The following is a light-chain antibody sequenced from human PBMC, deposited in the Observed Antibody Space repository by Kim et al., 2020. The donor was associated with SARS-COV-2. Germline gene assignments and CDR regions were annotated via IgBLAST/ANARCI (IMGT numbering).Light chain of an antibody. CDR3: QQYGRSPYT. CDR2: AAS. CDR1: QSFTTTD. V-gene: IGKV3-20*01. J-gene: IGKJ2*01. Sequence: LSPGERATLSCRASQSFTTTDLAWYQQKPGQAPRLLISAASNRATGIPDRFSGSGSGTDFTLTISSLEPEDFAVYYCQQYGRSPYTFGQGTKLEI.